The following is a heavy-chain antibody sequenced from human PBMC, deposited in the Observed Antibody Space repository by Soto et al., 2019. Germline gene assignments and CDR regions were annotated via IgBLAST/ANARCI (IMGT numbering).Heavy chain of an antibody. J-gene: IGHJ4*02. D-gene: IGHD6-19*01. CDR1: GFTFSSYG. Sequence: GGSLRLSCAASGFTFSSYGMHWVRQAPGKGLEWVAVISYDGSNKYYADSVKGRFTISRDNSKNTLYLQMNSLRAEDTAVYYCAKDLSSGWYPYYFDYWGQGTLVTVSS. CDR3: AKDLSSGWYPYYFDY. V-gene: IGHV3-30*18. CDR2: ISYDGSNK.